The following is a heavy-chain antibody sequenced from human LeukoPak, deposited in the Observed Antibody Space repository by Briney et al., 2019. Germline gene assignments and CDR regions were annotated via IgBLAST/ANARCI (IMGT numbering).Heavy chain of an antibody. J-gene: IGHJ4*02. CDR3: ARDPSRVWGAGY. Sequence: GGSLRLSCAASGFTFSSYYMSWVRQAPGKGLEWVANINQDGSEKSYVDSVKGRFTISRDNAKNSLYLQMSSLRVEDTAVYYCARDPSRVWGAGYWGQGTLVTVSS. V-gene: IGHV3-7*05. CDR2: INQDGSEK. CDR1: GFTFSSYY. D-gene: IGHD3-16*01.